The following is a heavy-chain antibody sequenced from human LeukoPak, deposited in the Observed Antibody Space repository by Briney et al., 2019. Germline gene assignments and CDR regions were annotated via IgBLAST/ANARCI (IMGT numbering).Heavy chain of an antibody. CDR3: ARRIAAAELYYYYYYMDV. Sequence: SETLSLTCTVSGGSISSHYWSWIRQPPGKGLEWIGYIYYSGSTNYNPSLKSRVTISVDTSKNQFSLKLSSVTAADTAVYYCARRIAAAELYYYYYYMDVWGKGTTVTVSS. CDR1: GGSISSHY. CDR2: IYYSGST. J-gene: IGHJ6*03. D-gene: IGHD6-13*01. V-gene: IGHV4-59*11.